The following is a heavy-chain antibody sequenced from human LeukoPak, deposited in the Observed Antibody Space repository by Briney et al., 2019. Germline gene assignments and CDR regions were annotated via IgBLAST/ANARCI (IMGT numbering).Heavy chain of an antibody. CDR3: ATLQYYYDSSGYFDY. J-gene: IGHJ4*02. V-gene: IGHV1-69*06. Sequence: SVKVSCKASGGTFSKYTISWVRQRPGQGLAWMGGITPLFGTANYAQKFQGRVTMTEDTSTDTAYMELSSLRSEDTAVYYCATLQYYYDSSGYFDYWGQGTLVTVSS. D-gene: IGHD3-22*01. CDR1: GGTFSKYT. CDR2: ITPLFGTA.